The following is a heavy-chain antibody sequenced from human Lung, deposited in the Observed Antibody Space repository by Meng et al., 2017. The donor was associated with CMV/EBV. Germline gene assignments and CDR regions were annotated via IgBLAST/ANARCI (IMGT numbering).Heavy chain of an antibody. CDR3: AKCRSGIAAALNY. CDR1: GFIFSNYA. J-gene: IGHJ4*02. CDR2: ISDSGGNT. D-gene: IGHD6-13*01. Sequence: ESXKISXAASGFIFSNYALSWVRQAPGKGLEWVSTISDSGGNTYYADSVKGRFTISRDNSKNTLYLQMNSLRAEDTAVYYCAKCRSGIAAALNYWGQGTXVTVSS. V-gene: IGHV3-23*01.